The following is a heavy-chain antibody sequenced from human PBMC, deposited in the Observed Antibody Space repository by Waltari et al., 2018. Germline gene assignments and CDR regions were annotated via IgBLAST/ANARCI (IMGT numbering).Heavy chain of an antibody. CDR1: GVAFSSYS. V-gene: IGHV3-21*01. CDR2: ISISSGYI. Sequence: EVLLTQSGGGLVKPGGALRLSCAAAGVAFSSYSVNCVRCAPVKGLEWVSSISISSGYIYYADSVKGRFTISRYNAKNSLYLQMNSLRAEDTAVYYCARRGNTIFGVVTGFDYWGQGTLVTVSS. CDR3: ARRGNTIFGVVTGFDY. D-gene: IGHD3-3*01. J-gene: IGHJ4*02.